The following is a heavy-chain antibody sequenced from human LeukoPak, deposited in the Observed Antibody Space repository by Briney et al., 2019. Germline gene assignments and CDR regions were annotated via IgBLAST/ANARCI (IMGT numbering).Heavy chain of an antibody. V-gene: IGHV3-23*01. Sequence: GGSLGLSCAASGFTFSSYAMSWVRQAPGKGLEWVSAVSGNGAGTFYTDSVKGRFTISRDNSRHTLYLQMDSLRAEDTAVYYCAKVWADYDFWSAYYWYFDLWGRGTLVTVSS. J-gene: IGHJ2*01. CDR1: GFTFSSYA. D-gene: IGHD3-3*01. CDR3: AKVWADYDFWSAYYWYFDL. CDR2: VSGNGAGT.